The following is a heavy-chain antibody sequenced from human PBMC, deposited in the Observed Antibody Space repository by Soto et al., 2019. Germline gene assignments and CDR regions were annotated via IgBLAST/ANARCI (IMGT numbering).Heavy chain of an antibody. D-gene: IGHD3-10*01. Sequence: GGSLRLSCAASGFTFDDYTMHWVRQAPGKGLEWVSLISWDGGSTYYADSVKGRFTISRDNSKNSLYLQMNSLRTEDTALYYCAKDSDGSGSSFTNYFDYWGQRTLVTVSS. V-gene: IGHV3-43*01. J-gene: IGHJ4*02. CDR1: GFTFDDYT. CDR3: AKDSDGSGSSFTNYFDY. CDR2: ISWDGGST.